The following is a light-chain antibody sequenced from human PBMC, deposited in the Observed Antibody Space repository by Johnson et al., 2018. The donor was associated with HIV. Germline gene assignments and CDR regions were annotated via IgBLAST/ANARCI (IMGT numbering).Light chain of an antibody. J-gene: IGLJ1*01. CDR1: SSNIENNY. V-gene: IGLV1-51*02. CDR3: GTWDSSLSSYV. CDR2: ENN. Sequence: QSVLTQPPSVSAAPGQKVTIYCSGSSSNIENNYVSWYQQLPGTAPKLLIYENNRRPSGTPDRFSGPKSGTSATLGITGLPTGDEADYYCGTWDSSLSSYVFGTGTKVTVL.